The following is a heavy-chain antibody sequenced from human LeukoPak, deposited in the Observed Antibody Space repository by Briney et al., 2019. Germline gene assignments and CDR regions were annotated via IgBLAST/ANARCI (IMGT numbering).Heavy chain of an antibody. CDR1: QFTYRIYA. J-gene: IGHJ2*01. CDR3: AKDIVDGYTTTGYFDL. CDR2: ISYDGSNK. Sequence: PGGSLRLSCGASQFTYRIYAMSWVRQAPGKGLEWVAVISYDGSNKYYADSVKGRFTISRDNAKNSLYLQMNSLRAEDTALYYCAKDIVDGYTTTGYFDLWGRGTLVTVSS. V-gene: IGHV3-30*04. D-gene: IGHD5-24*01.